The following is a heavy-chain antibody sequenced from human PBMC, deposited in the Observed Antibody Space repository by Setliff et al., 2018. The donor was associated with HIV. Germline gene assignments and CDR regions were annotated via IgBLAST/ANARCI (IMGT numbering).Heavy chain of an antibody. CDR3: AREHGEYCSGGTCYHHYYFDY. Sequence: SVKVSCKASGDTFNFYGLSWVRQAPGQGLEWMGKIIPKSDTRDYAQKLRGRVTITADKPSNTVYMELTSLTSEDTAVYYCAREHGEYCSGGTCYHHYYFDYWGPGTLVTVSS. V-gene: IGHV1-69*06. CDR1: GDTFNFYG. D-gene: IGHD2-15*01. CDR2: IIPKSDTR. J-gene: IGHJ4*02.